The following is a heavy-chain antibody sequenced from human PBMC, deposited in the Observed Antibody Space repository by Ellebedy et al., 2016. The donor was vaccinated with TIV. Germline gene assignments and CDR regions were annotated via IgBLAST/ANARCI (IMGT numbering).Heavy chain of an antibody. CDR1: GFTFYSYA. CDR3: AKTSGWYADYFDY. V-gene: IGHV3-23*01. Sequence: GESLKISXAASGFTFYSYAMNWVRQAPGKGLDWVSGISGRGERTNYADSVKGRFTISRDNSKNTLYLQLNSLRVEDTAKYYCAKTSGWYADYFDYWGQGTLVTVSS. D-gene: IGHD6-19*01. J-gene: IGHJ4*02. CDR2: ISGRGERT.